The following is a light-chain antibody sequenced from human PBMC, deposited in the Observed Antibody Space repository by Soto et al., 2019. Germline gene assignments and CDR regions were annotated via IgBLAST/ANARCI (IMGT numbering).Light chain of an antibody. CDR3: QPTSSYPPT. V-gene: IGKV1-9*01. CDR2: EAS. Sequence: DVVMTQSPATLSVSVGERVTITCRASQGINNNLAWYQQKPGKTPQLLIYEASTMASGVPARFSGSRSGPEFTLTINSLQAEDFAIYYCQPTSSYPPTFGGGTKVESK. J-gene: IGKJ4*01. CDR1: QGINNN.